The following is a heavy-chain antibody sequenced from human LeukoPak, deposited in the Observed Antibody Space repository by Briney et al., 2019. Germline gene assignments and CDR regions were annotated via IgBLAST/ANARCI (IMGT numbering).Heavy chain of an antibody. Sequence: ASVKVSCKASGYTFTGYYMHWVRQAPGQGLEWMGRINPNSGGTNYAQKFQGRVTMTRNTSISTAYMELSSLRSEDTAVYYCARNVYNYDFWSGYYYYYGMDVWGQGTTVTVSS. CDR2: INPNSGGT. CDR1: GYTFTGYY. J-gene: IGHJ6*02. CDR3: ARNVYNYDFWSGYYYYYGMDV. V-gene: IGHV1-2*06. D-gene: IGHD3-3*01.